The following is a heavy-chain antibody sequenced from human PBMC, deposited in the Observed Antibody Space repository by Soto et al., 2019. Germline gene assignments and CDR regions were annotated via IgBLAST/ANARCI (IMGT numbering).Heavy chain of an antibody. V-gene: IGHV4-39*02. Sequence: PSETLSLTCTVSGGSVSSSSYYWGWIRQPPGKELEWIGSIYYSGSTRYRSSLASRVTVSVDTSKNHFSLNLGSVTAADTAVYYCARGRYSGAWYEFDYWGQGALVTVSS. CDR3: ARGRYSGAWYEFDY. CDR2: IYYSGST. J-gene: IGHJ4*02. D-gene: IGHD6-19*01. CDR1: GGSVSSSSYY.